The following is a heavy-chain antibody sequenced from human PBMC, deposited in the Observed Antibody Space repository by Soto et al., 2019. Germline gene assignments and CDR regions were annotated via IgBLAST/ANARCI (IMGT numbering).Heavy chain of an antibody. J-gene: IGHJ4*02. CDR3: AATPRY. CDR1: GGSITGYH. CDR2: ISNSGST. V-gene: IGHV4-59*01. Sequence: SETLSLTCNVSGGSITGYHWSWIRQPPGKGLEWIGYISNSGSTNYNPSLESRVTISVETSKNQISLNLIFVTAADTAVYYCAATPRYWGKGTLVTVSS.